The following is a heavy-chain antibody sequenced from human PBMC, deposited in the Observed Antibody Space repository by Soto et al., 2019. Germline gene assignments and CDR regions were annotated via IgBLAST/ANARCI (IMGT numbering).Heavy chain of an antibody. J-gene: IGHJ4*02. CDR1: GGSISRSGYF. CDR3: ARSSRSYFDY. Sequence: KLSETLSLTCTVSGGSISRSGYFWSWIRQHPGKGLEWIGYIYDSGSTYYNPSLKSRVSLSVDTSKNQFSLNLTSVTAADTAMYYCARSSRSYFDYWGQGTLVTVSS. CDR2: IYDSGST. V-gene: IGHV4-31*03.